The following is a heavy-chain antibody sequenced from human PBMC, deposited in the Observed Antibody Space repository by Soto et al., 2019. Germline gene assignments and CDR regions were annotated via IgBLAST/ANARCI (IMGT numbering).Heavy chain of an antibody. Sequence: GGSLRLSCAASGFTFSSYAMSWVRQAPGKGLEWVSAISGSGGSTYYADSVKGRFTISRDNSKNTLYLQMNSLRAEDTAVYYCAKIPGYYDILTPLYYFDYWGQGTLVTVSS. CDR3: AKIPGYYDILTPLYYFDY. D-gene: IGHD3-9*01. J-gene: IGHJ4*02. CDR2: ISGSGGST. CDR1: GFTFSSYA. V-gene: IGHV3-23*01.